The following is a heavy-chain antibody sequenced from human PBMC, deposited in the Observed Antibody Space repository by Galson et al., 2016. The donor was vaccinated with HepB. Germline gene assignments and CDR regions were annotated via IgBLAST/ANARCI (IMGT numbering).Heavy chain of an antibody. CDR2: IIPFVGTP. Sequence: SVKVSCKVHGGTFSRYAISWLRQAPEQGLEWLGGIIPFVGTPPYGQKFQGRVRIFADESTTTAYMELTGLRVDDTAVYYCAREGNCAGYRCFRFDYWGQGTLVTVSS. D-gene: IGHD2-15*01. J-gene: IGHJ4*02. CDR1: GGTFSRYA. CDR3: AREGNCAGYRCFRFDY. V-gene: IGHV1-69*13.